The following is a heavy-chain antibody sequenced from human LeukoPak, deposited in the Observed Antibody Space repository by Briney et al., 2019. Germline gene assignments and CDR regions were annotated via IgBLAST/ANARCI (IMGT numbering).Heavy chain of an antibody. J-gene: IGHJ4*02. CDR3: ARHRYIYGGDY. Sequence: ASLRLSCKASGYTFTSYGISWVRQAPGQGLEWMGWISAYSGNTNYAQKLQGRVTMTTDTSTSTAYMELRSLRSDDTAVYYCARHRYIYGGDYWGQGTLVTVSS. CDR2: ISAYSGNT. CDR1: GYTFTSYG. D-gene: IGHD5-18*01. V-gene: IGHV1-18*01.